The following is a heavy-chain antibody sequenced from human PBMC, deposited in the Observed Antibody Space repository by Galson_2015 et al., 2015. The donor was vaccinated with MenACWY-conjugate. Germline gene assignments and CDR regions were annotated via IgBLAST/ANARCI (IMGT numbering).Heavy chain of an antibody. CDR3: ARDHDFVWGTYPFDF. Sequence: SVKVSCKASGYTFTRYGISWVRQAPGQGLEWMGWITPTNDNTHYAQRFQGRVTMTTDTSTSTAYMELRSLRSDDTAVYFCARDHDFVWGTYPFDFWGQGTLVTVSS. D-gene: IGHD3-16*02. CDR2: ITPTNDNT. J-gene: IGHJ4*02. V-gene: IGHV1-18*01. CDR1: GYTFTRYG.